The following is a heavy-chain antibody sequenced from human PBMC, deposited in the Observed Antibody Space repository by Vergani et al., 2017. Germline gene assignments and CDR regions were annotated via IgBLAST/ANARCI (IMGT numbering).Heavy chain of an antibody. V-gene: IGHV3-23*01. CDR1: GFTFSSYA. D-gene: IGHD6-19*01. J-gene: IGHJ4*02. CDR2: ISGSGGST. CDR3: ARTGISGWSPYSDY. Sequence: EVQLLESGGGLVQPGGSLRLSCAASGFTFSSYAMSWVRQAPGKGLEWVSAISGSGGSTYYADSVKGRFTISRDNSKNTLYLQMNSLRAEDTAVYYCARTGISGWSPYSDYWGQGTLVTVSS.